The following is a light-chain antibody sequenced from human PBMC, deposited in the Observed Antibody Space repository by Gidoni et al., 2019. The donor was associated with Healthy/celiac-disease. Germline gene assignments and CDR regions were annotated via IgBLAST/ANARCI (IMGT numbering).Light chain of an antibody. Sequence: DIQMTQSPSTLSASVRDRVIITCRASQSLSSWLAWYQRKPGKAPKLLIYKASSVESGVPSRFSGSGSGTEFTLTISSLQPDDFATYYCQQYNSYPWTFGQGTKVEIK. CDR1: QSLSSW. CDR3: QQYNSYPWT. J-gene: IGKJ1*01. V-gene: IGKV1-5*03. CDR2: KAS.